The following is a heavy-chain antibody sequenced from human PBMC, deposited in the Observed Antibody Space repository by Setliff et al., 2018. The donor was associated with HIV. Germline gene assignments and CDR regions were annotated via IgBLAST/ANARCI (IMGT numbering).Heavy chain of an antibody. Sequence: SETLSLTCSVSGGSMRNYYWSWIRQPPMKGLEWVGYISYNGITTYNPSLKSRVTISVDTSKNQFSLKLTSVTAADTAVYYCARHRPWEVDVFDIWGQGTMVTVSS. V-gene: IGHV4-59*08. J-gene: IGHJ3*02. D-gene: IGHD1-26*01. CDR1: GGSMRNYY. CDR3: ARHRPWEVDVFDI. CDR2: ISYNGIT.